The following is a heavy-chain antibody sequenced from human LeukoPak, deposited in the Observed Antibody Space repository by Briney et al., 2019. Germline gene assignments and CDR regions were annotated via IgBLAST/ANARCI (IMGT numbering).Heavy chain of an antibody. V-gene: IGHV1-2*02. Sequence: ASVKVSCKASGYTFTGYYMHWVRQAPGQGPEWMGWINPNSGGTNYAQKFQGRVTMTRDTSISTAYMELSRLRSDDTAAYYCARDWGAVADDAFDIWGQGTMVTVSS. CDR3: ARDWGAVADDAFDI. CDR1: GYTFTGYY. D-gene: IGHD6-19*01. CDR2: INPNSGGT. J-gene: IGHJ3*02.